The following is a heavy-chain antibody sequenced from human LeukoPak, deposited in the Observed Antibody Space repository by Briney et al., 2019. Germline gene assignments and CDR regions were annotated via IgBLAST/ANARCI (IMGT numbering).Heavy chain of an antibody. CDR2: INSDGSST. V-gene: IGHV3-74*01. CDR1: GFTFSSSW. CDR3: AREGRGGYYGFDY. J-gene: IGHJ4*02. D-gene: IGHD3-3*01. Sequence: GGSLRLSCAASGFTFSSSWMHWARQAPGKGLVWVSRINSDGSSTNYADSVKGRFTISRDNAKNTLYLQMNSLRAEDTAVYYCAREGRGGYYGFDYWGQGTLVTVSS.